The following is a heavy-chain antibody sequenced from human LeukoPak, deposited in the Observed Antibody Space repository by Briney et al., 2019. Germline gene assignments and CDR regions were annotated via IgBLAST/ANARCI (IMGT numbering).Heavy chain of an antibody. J-gene: IGHJ5*02. CDR3: ARHSSGKGITMIAWFDP. V-gene: IGHV4-39*01. Sequence: KTSETLSLTCTVSGGSISSGDYYWSWIRQPPGKGLEWIGYIYYSGSTYYNPSLKSRVTISVDTSKNQFSLKLSSVTAADTAVYYCARHSSGKGITMIAWFDPWGQGTLVTVSS. CDR1: GGSISSGDYY. CDR2: IYYSGST. D-gene: IGHD3-22*01.